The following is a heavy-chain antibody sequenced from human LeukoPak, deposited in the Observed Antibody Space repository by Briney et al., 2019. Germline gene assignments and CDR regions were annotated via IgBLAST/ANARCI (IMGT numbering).Heavy chain of an antibody. CDR1: GYTFTSYW. CDR3: ARQIRTSGSYSYYYYMDV. CDR2: IYPGDSDT. J-gene: IGHJ6*03. Sequence: GESLKISCKGSGYTFTSYWIGWVRQMPGKGLEWMGIIYPGDSDTRYSPSFQGQVTISADKSISTAYLQWSSLEASDTAMYYCARQIRTSGSYSYYYYMDVWGKGTTVTVSS. V-gene: IGHV5-51*01. D-gene: IGHD1-26*01.